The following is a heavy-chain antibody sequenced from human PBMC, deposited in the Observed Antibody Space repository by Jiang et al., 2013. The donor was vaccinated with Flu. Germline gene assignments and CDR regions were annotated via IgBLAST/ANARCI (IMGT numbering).Heavy chain of an antibody. V-gene: IGHV4-30-2*01. CDR1: GGSISSGGYS. CDR2: ISHSGST. J-gene: IGHJ4*02. Sequence: SGLVKPSQTLSLTCDVSGGSISSGGYSWSWIRQPPGKGLEWIGYISHSGSTYYNSSLKSRVTISVDRSKDQFSLQLSSVTAADTAMYYCARVTYYYESSGYYDYWGQGALVTVSS. CDR3: ARVTYYYESSGYYDY. D-gene: IGHD3-22*01.